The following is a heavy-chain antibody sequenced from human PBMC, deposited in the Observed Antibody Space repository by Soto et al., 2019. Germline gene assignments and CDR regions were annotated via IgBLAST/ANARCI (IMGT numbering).Heavy chain of an antibody. CDR1: GFTFSSYA. CDR2: ISCSGGST. J-gene: IGHJ3*02. CDR3: ANGHLPWPFDI. V-gene: IGHV3-23*01. Sequence: EVQLLESGGGLVQPGGSLRLSCAASGFTFSSYAMSWVRQAPGKGLEWVTAISCSGGSTYYADSVKGRFTISRDNSKNTLYLQMNSLRAEDTAVYYCANGHLPWPFDIWGQGTIVTVSS.